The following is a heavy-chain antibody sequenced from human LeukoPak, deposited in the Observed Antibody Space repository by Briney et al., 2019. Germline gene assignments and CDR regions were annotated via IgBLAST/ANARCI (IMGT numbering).Heavy chain of an antibody. D-gene: IGHD2-8*02. CDR1: GGSISSANYY. J-gene: IGHJ4*02. V-gene: IGHV4-30-4*02. Sequence: SETLSLTCTVSGGSISSANYYWSWIRQPPGKGLEWIGYINYSGSAFYNPSLESRIIISVDTSKNQISLKLSSVTAADTAVYYCARALLVGIDYWGQGTLVTVSS. CDR3: ARALLVGIDY. CDR2: INYSGSA.